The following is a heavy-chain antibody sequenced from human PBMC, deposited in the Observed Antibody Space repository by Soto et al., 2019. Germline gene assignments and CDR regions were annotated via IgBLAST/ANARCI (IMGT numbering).Heavy chain of an antibody. CDR1: DYPFTTYR. D-gene: IGHD3-10*02. J-gene: IGHJ5*02. V-gene: IGHV1-18*04. Sequence: ASVKVSCKASDYPFTTYRISWVRQAPGQGLEWMGRISAANGYTNYAQKFQGRVTLTTDTSTNTAYMELRSLRSDDTAVYYCAREDGSCNANTCSHWFAPWGQGTLVTVSS. CDR2: ISAANGYT. CDR3: AREDGSCNANTCSHWFAP.